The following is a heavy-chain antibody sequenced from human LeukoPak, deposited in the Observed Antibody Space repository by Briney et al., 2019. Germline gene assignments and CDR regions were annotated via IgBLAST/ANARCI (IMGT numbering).Heavy chain of an antibody. D-gene: IGHD3-10*01. J-gene: IGHJ5*02. CDR2: INHSGST. CDR3: ARRRSWGSGIGLNWFDP. Sequence: SETLSLTCAVYGGSFSGYYWSWIRQPPGKGLEWIGEINHSGSTNYNPSLKSRVTISVDTSKNQFSLKLSSVTAADTAVYYCARRRSWGSGIGLNWFDPWGQGTLVTVSS. V-gene: IGHV4-34*01. CDR1: GGSFSGYY.